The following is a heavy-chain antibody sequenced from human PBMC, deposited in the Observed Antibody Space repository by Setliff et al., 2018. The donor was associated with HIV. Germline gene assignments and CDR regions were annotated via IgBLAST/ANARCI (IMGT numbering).Heavy chain of an antibody. CDR3: ARGGYRGAFDI. V-gene: IGHV4-59*12. CDR1: GGSMNENH. Sequence: SETLSLTCTVSGGSMNENHWSWLRQSPGKGLEWIGYIYYSGSTSYNPSLKNRVTISVDTSKNQFSLRLSPVTAADTAVYYCARGGYRGAFDIWGQGTVVTVS. CDR2: IYYSGST. J-gene: IGHJ3*02. D-gene: IGHD5-12*01.